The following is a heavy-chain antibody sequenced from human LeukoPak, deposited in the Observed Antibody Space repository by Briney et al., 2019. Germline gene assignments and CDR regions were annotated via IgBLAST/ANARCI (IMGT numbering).Heavy chain of an antibody. CDR1: GGSISSSSYY. V-gene: IGHV4-39*01. D-gene: IGHD6-19*01. CDR3: ARHVAGLFDY. J-gene: IGHJ4*02. CDR2: IYYSGST. Sequence: PSETLSLTCTVSGGSISSSSYYWGWIRQPPGRGLEWIGSIYYSGSTYYNPSLKSRVTIYVDTSKNQFSLKLSSVTAVATAVYYCARHVAGLFDYWGQGTLVTVSS.